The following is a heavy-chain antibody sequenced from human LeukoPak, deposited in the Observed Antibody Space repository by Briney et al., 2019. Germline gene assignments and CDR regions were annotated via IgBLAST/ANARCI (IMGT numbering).Heavy chain of an antibody. Sequence: GGSLRLSCAASGFTFSFYSMNWVRQAPGKGLEWVSYISSSDNTIHYADSVKGRFTISRDNAKNSLYLEMNSLRDEDTAVYYCARVHRGYSYGRLDYWGQGTLVAVSS. J-gene: IGHJ4*02. D-gene: IGHD5-18*01. CDR3: ARVHRGYSYGRLDY. V-gene: IGHV3-48*02. CDR1: GFTFSFYS. CDR2: ISSSDNTI.